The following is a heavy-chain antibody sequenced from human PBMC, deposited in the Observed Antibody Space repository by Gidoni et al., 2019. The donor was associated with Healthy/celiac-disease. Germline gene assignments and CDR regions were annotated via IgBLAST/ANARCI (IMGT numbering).Heavy chain of an antibody. CDR3: ARDASVNDFWSGYYTRKGGMDV. D-gene: IGHD3-3*01. J-gene: IGHJ6*02. CDR1: GGSISSGDYY. CDR2: IYYSGST. V-gene: IGHV4-30-4*01. Sequence: QVQLQESGPGLVKPSQTLSLTCTVSGGSISSGDYYWSWIRQPPGKGLEWIGYIYYSGSTYYNPSLKSRVTISVDTSKNQFSLKLSSVTAADTAVYYCARDASVNDFWSGYYTRKGGMDVWGQGTTVTVSS.